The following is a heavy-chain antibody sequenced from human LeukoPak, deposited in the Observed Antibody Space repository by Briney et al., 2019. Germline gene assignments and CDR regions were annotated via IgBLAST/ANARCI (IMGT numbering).Heavy chain of an antibody. Sequence: PGGSLRLSCAASGFIFNTHWVNWVRQAPGKGLEWVANIKQDGSETFYLDSVRGRFIISRDNTKNSLYLQMRSLRVEDTAVYFCSGGEGWLPPSWGQGTLVTVSS. V-gene: IGHV3-7*01. J-gene: IGHJ4*02. CDR1: GFIFNTHW. CDR3: SGGEGWLPPS. D-gene: IGHD6-19*01. CDR2: IKQDGSET.